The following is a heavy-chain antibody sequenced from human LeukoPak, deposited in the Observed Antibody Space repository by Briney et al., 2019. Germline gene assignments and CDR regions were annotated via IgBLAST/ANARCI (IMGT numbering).Heavy chain of an antibody. CDR1: GFTFSSYG. J-gene: IGHJ4*02. V-gene: IGHV3-30*02. Sequence: PGGSLRLSCAASGFTFSSYGMHWVRQTPGKGLEWVAFIRYDGSNKYYADSVRGRFTISRDNSKNTLYLQMNSLRAEDTAVYYCAKDYSSGWNIDYWGQGTLVTVSS. CDR2: IRYDGSNK. D-gene: IGHD6-19*01. CDR3: AKDYSSGWNIDY.